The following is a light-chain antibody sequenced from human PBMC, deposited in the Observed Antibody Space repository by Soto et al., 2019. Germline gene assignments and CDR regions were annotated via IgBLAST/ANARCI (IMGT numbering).Light chain of an antibody. J-gene: IGLJ3*02. Sequence: QSVLTQPPSASGTPGQRVSISCSGSSSNIGTNYVYWNQQLPGTAPKLLIYSNNQRPSGVPDRCSGSKSGTSASLAISGLRCEVEADYYCAAWDDRLSGRVFGGGTKLTVL. CDR3: AAWDDRLSGRV. CDR1: SSNIGTNY. CDR2: SNN. V-gene: IGLV1-47*02.